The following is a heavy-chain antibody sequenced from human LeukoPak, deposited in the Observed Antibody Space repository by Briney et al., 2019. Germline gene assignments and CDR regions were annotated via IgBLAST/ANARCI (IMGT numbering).Heavy chain of an antibody. CDR3: ARALGYSGYEGRYYFDY. CDR2: INPNSGGT. V-gene: IGHV1-2*04. CDR1: GYTFTGYY. J-gene: IGHJ4*02. D-gene: IGHD5-12*01. Sequence: ASVKVSCKASGYTFTGYYMHWVRQAPGQGLEWMGWINPNSGGTNYAQKFQGWVTMTRDTSISTAYMELSRLRSDDTAVYYCARALGYSGYEGRYYFDYWGQGTLVTVSS.